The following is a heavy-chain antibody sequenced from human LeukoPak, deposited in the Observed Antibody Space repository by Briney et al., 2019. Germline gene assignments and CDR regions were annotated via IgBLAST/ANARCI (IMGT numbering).Heavy chain of an antibody. V-gene: IGHV4-4*07. CDR2: IYTSGST. J-gene: IGHJ6*03. D-gene: IGHD5-24*01. Sequence: SETLSLTCTVSGGSISSYYWSWLRQPAGKGLEWIGRIYTSGSTNYNPSLKSRVTMSVDTSKNQFSLKLSSVTAADTAVYYCASMGEMATIRDYYYYMDVWGKGTTVTISS. CDR1: GGSISSYY. CDR3: ASMGEMATIRDYYYYMDV.